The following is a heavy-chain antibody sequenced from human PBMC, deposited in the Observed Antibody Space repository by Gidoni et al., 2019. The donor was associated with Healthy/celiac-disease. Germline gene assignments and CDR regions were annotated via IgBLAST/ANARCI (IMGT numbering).Heavy chain of an antibody. CDR1: GFTFSSYG. Sequence: QVQLVESGGGVVQPGRSLRLSCAASGFTFSSYGMHWVRQAPGKGLEWVAVIWYDGSNKYYADSVKGRFTISRDNSKNTLYLQMNSLRAEDTAVYYCARDGLRFLDLYWFDPWGQGTLVTVSS. CDR2: IWYDGSNK. V-gene: IGHV3-33*01. D-gene: IGHD3-3*01. CDR3: ARDGLRFLDLYWFDP. J-gene: IGHJ5*02.